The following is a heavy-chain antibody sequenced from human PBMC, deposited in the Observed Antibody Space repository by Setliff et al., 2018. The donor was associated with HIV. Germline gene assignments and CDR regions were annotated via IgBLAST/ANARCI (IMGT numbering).Heavy chain of an antibody. V-gene: IGHV4-34*01. D-gene: IGHD3-10*01. CDR1: GGSFSGYY. J-gene: IGHJ4*02. CDR2: IYYRGSA. CDR3: ARARGPPLPVLDF. Sequence: SETLSLTCAVYGGSFSGYYWGWVRQSPGKGLEWIGVIYYRGSAYYNLSLQSRVTLSVDTSKNSFSLHLTSVTAADTAVYFCARARGPPLPVLDFWGQGTLVTVSS.